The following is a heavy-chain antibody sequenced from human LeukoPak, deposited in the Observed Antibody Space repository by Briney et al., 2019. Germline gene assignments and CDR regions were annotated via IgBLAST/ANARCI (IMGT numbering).Heavy chain of an antibody. Sequence: PGRSLRPSCSASGFTLGEYAMTWVRQAPGKGLEWVGFIRSKAYGGTTEYAASVKGRFTISRDESKSIAYLQMNSLKTEDTAVYYCTRGGTMVRGVKVVMDVWGQGTTVTVSS. CDR2: IRSKAYGGTT. J-gene: IGHJ6*02. CDR1: GFTLGEYA. V-gene: IGHV3-49*04. CDR3: TRGGTMVRGVKVVMDV. D-gene: IGHD3-10*01.